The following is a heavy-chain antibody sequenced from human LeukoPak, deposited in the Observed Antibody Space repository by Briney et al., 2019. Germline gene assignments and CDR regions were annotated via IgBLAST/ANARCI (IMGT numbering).Heavy chain of an antibody. CDR2: IIPFFGRA. V-gene: IGHV1-46*01. J-gene: IGHJ5*02. CDR3: ARDNNDYVWGSYRYGFDP. Sequence: ASVKVSCKASGYSFTSHYMHWVRQAPGQGLEWMGGIIPFFGRADYAQKFQGRVTITADKSTSTAYMDLTSLKSEDTAVYYCARDNNDYVWGSYRYGFDPWGQGTLVTVSS. CDR1: GYSFTSHY. D-gene: IGHD3-16*02.